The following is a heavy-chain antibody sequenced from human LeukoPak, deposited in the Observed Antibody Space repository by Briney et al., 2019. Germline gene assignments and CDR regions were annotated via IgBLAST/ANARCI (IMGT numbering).Heavy chain of an antibody. CDR2: IIPIFGTA. CDR1: GGTFSSYA. J-gene: IGHJ3*02. D-gene: IGHD3-22*01. CDR3: ARDPPPSYYDSSGYNDAFDI. V-gene: IGHV1-69*13. Sequence: ASVKVSCKASGGTFSSYAISWVRQAPGQGLEWMGGIIPIFGTANYAQKFQGRVTITADESTSTAYMELSSLRSEDTAVYYCARDPPPSYYDSSGYNDAFDIWGQGTMVTVSS.